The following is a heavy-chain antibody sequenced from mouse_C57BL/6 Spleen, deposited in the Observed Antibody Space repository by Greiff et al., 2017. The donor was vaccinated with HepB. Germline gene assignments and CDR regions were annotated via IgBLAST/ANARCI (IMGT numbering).Heavy chain of an antibody. CDR3: AREGAYYYGSSGNYFDY. CDR2: ISDGGSYT. J-gene: IGHJ2*01. D-gene: IGHD1-1*01. CDR1: GFTFSSYA. Sequence: EVKVEESGGGLVKPGGSLKLSCAASGFTFSSYAMSWVRQTPEKRLEWVATISDGGSYTYYPDNVKGRFTISRDNAKNNRYMQMSHLKSEDTAMYYCAREGAYYYGSSGNYFDYWGQGTTLTVSS. V-gene: IGHV5-4*01.